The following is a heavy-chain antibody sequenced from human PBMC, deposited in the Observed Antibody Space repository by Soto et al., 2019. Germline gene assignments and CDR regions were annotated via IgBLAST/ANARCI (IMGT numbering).Heavy chain of an antibody. D-gene: IGHD6-19*01. Sequence: PSETLSLTCTVSGGSVSSGSYYWSWIRQPPGKGLEWIGYIYYSGSTSYNPSLKSRVTISVDTSKNQFSLKLSSVTAADTAVYYCARDSNSSGWWNTYYYGMDVWGQGTTVTVSS. CDR3: ARDSNSSGWWNTYYYGMDV. CDR2: IYYSGST. CDR1: GGSVSSGSYY. J-gene: IGHJ6*02. V-gene: IGHV4-61*01.